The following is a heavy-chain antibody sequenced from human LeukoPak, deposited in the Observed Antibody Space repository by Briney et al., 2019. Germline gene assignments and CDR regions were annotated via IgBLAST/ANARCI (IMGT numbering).Heavy chain of an antibody. CDR2: IIPILGIA. CDR1: GGTFSSYA. J-gene: IGHJ4*02. CDR3: ARGLTLDFWSGYLPDY. V-gene: IGHV1-69*04. D-gene: IGHD3-3*01. Sequence: SVKVSCKASGGTFSSYAISWVRQAPGQGLEWMGRIIPILGIANYAQKFQGRVTITADKSTSTAYMDLSSLRSEDTAVYYCARGLTLDFWSGYLPDYWGQGTLVTVSS.